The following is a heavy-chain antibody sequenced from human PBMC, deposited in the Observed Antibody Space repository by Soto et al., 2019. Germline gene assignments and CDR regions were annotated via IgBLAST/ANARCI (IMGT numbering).Heavy chain of an antibody. J-gene: IGHJ4*02. CDR2: ISSSSSYI. V-gene: IGHV3-21*01. D-gene: IGHD6-6*01. Sequence: EVQLVESGGGLVKPGGSLRLSCAASGFTFSSYSMNWVRQAPGKGLEWVSSISSSSSYIYYADSVKGRFTISRDNAKNSLYLQMNSLRAEDTAVYYCASSLHIAAHKRARAVAGRTYNIDYWGQGTLVTVSS. CDR1: GFTFSSYS. CDR3: ASSLHIAAHKRARAVAGRTYNIDY.